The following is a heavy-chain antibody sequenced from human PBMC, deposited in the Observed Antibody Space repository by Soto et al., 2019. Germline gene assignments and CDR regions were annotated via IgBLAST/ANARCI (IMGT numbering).Heavy chain of an antibody. J-gene: IGHJ6*03. CDR2: INAGNGNT. Sequence: ASVKVSCKASGYTFTSYAMHWVRQAPGQRLEWMGWINAGNGNTKYSQKFQGRVTITRDTSASTAYMELSSLRSEDTAVYYCARGGGAPGSAGPSVNYYYYMDVWGKGTTVTVSS. CDR3: ARGGGAPGSAGPSVNYYYYMDV. CDR1: GYTFTSYA. V-gene: IGHV1-3*01. D-gene: IGHD3-16*01.